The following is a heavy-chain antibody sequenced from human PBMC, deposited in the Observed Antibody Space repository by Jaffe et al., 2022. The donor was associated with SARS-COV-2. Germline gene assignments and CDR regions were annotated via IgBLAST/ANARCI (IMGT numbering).Heavy chain of an antibody. J-gene: IGHJ6*02. V-gene: IGHV4-30-2*01. Sequence: QLQLQESGSGLVKPSQTLSLTCAVSGGSISSGGYSWSWIRQPPGKGLEWIGYIYHSGSTYYNPSLKSRVTISVDRSKNQFSLKLSSVTAADTAVYYCARGSHGPPRYYGMDVWGQGTTVTVSS. CDR3: ARGSHGPPRYYGMDV. CDR1: GGSISSGGYS. CDR2: IYHSGST.